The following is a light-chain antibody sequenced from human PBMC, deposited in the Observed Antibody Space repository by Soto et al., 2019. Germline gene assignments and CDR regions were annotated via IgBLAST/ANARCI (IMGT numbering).Light chain of an antibody. V-gene: IGLV1-47*01. Sequence: QSVLTQPPSASGTPGQRVTISCSGSSSNIGSNYAYWYQQLPGTAPKLLIYRNNQRPSGVPDRFSGSKSGTSASLAISGLRSEDEADYYCAAWDDSLSGRYVFGTGTKVTVL. J-gene: IGLJ1*01. CDR3: AAWDDSLSGRYV. CDR2: RNN. CDR1: SSNIGSNY.